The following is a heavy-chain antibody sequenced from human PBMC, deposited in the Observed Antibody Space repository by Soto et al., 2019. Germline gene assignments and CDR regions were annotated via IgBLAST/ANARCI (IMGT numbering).Heavy chain of an antibody. CDR2: INPSGGST. CDR1: GYTFTSYY. V-gene: IGHV1-46*01. D-gene: IGHD3-22*01. CDR3: ARDRKYYYDSSGYLLYGMDV. J-gene: IGHJ6*02. Sequence: GASVKVSCKASGYTFTSYYMHWVRQAPGQGLEWMGIINPSGGSTSYAQKFQGRVTMTRDTSTSTVYMELSSLRSEDTAVYYCARDRKYYYDSSGYLLYGMDVWGQGTTVTVSS.